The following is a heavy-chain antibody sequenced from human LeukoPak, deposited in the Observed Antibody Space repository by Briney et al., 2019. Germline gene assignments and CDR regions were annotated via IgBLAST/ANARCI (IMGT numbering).Heavy chain of an antibody. V-gene: IGHV4-34*01. J-gene: IGHJ4*02. CDR1: GGSFSSYY. CDR3: ARGSVVVAAHDY. D-gene: IGHD2-15*01. CDR2: INHSGST. Sequence: PSESLSLTCAAYGGSFSSYYWSWIRQPPGKGLEWIGEINHSGSTNYNPSLKSRVTISVDTSKNQFSLKLSSVTAADTAVYYCARGSVVVAAHDYWGQGTLVTVSS.